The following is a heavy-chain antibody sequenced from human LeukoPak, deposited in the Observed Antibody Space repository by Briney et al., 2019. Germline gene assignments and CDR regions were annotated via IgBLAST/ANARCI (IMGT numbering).Heavy chain of an antibody. D-gene: IGHD2-2*01. V-gene: IGHV3-30*02. J-gene: IGHJ4*02. CDR3: AKDLIVVAGDY. Sequence: GGSLRLSCAASGFTFSSYAMSWVRQAPGKGLEWVAFIRYDGSNKYYADSVKGRFTISRDNSKNTLYLQMNSLRAEDTAVYYCAKDLIVVAGDYWGQGILVTVSS. CDR1: GFTFSSYA. CDR2: IRYDGSNK.